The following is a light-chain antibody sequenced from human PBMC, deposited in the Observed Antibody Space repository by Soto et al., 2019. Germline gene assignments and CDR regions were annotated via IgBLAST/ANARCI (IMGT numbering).Light chain of an antibody. J-gene: IGKJ1*01. CDR1: QTVSSTS. CDR2: DSS. Sequence: EIVLTQSPGTLSLSPGERATLSCRASQTVSSTSLAWYQQRPGQAPRLLIFDSSTRATGFPDRFSGSGSGTDFTLTIIRLEPEDFAVYYCQQYDISPWTFGQGTKVDIK. CDR3: QQYDISPWT. V-gene: IGKV3-20*01.